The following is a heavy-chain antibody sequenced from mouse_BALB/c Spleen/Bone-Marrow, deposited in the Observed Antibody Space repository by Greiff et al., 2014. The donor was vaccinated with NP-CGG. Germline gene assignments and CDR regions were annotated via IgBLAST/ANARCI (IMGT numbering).Heavy chain of an antibody. D-gene: IGHD1-1*01. Sequence: QVQLQQSGAELVRPGSSVKISCKASGYVFTDYWMNWLRQRPGQGLEWIGQIFPVNADTNYKANFKDKVTLTADKSSTTAYMQLNNLTSEDSAVYFCARFATGSFAYWGQGTLVTVSA. CDR1: GYVFTDYW. CDR3: ARFATGSFAY. V-gene: IGHV1-80*01. J-gene: IGHJ3*01. CDR2: IFPVNADT.